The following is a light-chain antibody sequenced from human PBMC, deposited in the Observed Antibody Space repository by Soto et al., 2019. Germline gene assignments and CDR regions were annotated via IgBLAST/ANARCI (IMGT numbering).Light chain of an antibody. J-gene: IGLJ2*01. CDR2: GNS. CDR3: QSYDSSLSGVL. V-gene: IGLV1-40*01. CDR1: SSNIGAGYD. Sequence: QSVLTQPPSVSGAPGQRVTISCTGSSSNIGAGYDVHWFQQLPGTAPKLLIFGNSIRPSGVPDRFSGSKSGTSASLAITGLQAEDEADYYCQSYDSSLSGVLFGGGTRSPS.